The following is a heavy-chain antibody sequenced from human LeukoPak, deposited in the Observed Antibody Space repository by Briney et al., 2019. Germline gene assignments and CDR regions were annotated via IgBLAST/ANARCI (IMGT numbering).Heavy chain of an antibody. CDR1: DGSFTGYF. Sequence: PSETLSLTCAVYDGSFTGYFWNWIRQSTGKRLEWMGEINHRGSTNYNPSLKSRLTISVDTSKNQFSLRLTSVTAADTGVYFCARDPTTVMTVPWYFDTWGQGTLVTVSS. V-gene: IGHV4-34*01. J-gene: IGHJ4*02. CDR2: INHRGST. CDR3: ARDPTTVMTVPWYFDT. D-gene: IGHD4-11*01.